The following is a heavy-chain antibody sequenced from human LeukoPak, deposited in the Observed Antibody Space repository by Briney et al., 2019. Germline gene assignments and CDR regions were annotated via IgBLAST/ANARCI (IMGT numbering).Heavy chain of an antibody. Sequence: GGSLRLSCAASGFTFSSYGMHWVRQAPGKGLEWVAVISYDGSNKYYADSVKGRFTISRDNSKNTLYLQMNSLRAEDTAVYYCAKVSTEAAHYYFDYWGQGTLVTVSS. CDR1: GFTFSSYG. J-gene: IGHJ4*02. V-gene: IGHV3-30*18. CDR3: AKVSTEAAHYYFDY. D-gene: IGHD6-6*01. CDR2: ISYDGSNK.